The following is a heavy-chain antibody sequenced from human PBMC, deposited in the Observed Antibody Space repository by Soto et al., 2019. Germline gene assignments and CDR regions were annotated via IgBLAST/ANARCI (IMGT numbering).Heavy chain of an antibody. D-gene: IGHD3-10*01. J-gene: IGHJ1*01. CDR3: ASRYYLPLPAGDSGDPEYFHH. Sequence: QVQLQESGPGLVKPSETLSVTCSVSGASVSSGSHYWSWIRQSPGKGLEWIGFIYYSGSTNYNPSLKSRVTISVDTSKNQFSLKVSSVTAADTAVYFCASRYYLPLPAGDSGDPEYFHHWGQGTLVTVSS. CDR1: GASVSSGSHY. V-gene: IGHV4-61*01. CDR2: IYYSGST.